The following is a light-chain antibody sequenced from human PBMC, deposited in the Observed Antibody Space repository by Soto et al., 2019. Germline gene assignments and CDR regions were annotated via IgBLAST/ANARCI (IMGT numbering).Light chain of an antibody. CDR2: EVS. Sequence: QSVLTQPASVSGSPGQSITISRTGTSSDVGSYNLVSWYQQHPGKAPKLMIYEVSKRPSGVSNRFSGSKSGNTASLTISGLQAEDEADYYCCSYAGSTTYVFGNGTKVTVL. J-gene: IGLJ1*01. CDR3: CSYAGSTTYV. V-gene: IGLV2-23*02. CDR1: SSDVGSYNL.